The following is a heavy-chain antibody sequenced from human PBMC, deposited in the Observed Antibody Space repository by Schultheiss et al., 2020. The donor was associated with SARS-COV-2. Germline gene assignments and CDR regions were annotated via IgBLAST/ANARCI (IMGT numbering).Heavy chain of an antibody. V-gene: IGHV3-23*01. CDR1: GFTFSSYA. CDR2: ISGSGGST. J-gene: IGHJ6*02. Sequence: GESLKISCAASGFTFSSYAMSWVRQAPGKGLEWVSAISGSGGSTYYADSVKGRFTISRDNSKNTLYLQMNSLRAEDTAVYYCANSMTTVTSYYYYGMDVWGQGTTVTVSS. D-gene: IGHD4-17*01. CDR3: ANSMTTVTSYYYYGMDV.